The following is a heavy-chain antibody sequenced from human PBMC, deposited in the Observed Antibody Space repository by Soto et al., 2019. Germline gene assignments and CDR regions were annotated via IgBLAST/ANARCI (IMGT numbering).Heavy chain of an antibody. V-gene: IGHV1-8*01. Sequence: QVQLVQSGAEVKTPGASVKVSCKASGYTFATYDINWVRQAPGQGLEWMGWMNPNSGNTGYAQKFQGRLTMTRETALSVAHMERSSLRKEDTAVYYCARRDGYNFNWLDSWGQGTLVTVSA. J-gene: IGHJ5*01. D-gene: IGHD1-20*01. CDR1: GYTFATYD. CDR3: ARRDGYNFNWLDS. CDR2: MNPNSGNT.